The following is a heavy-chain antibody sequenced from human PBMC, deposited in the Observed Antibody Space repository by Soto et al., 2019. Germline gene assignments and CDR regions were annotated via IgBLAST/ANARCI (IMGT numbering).Heavy chain of an antibody. Sequence: EVQLLESGGGLVQPGGSVRLFCAASGFTFSNYAMSWVRQAPGKGLEWVSGISGSGGSTHYVDSVKGRFTISRDNSKNTLYLQVNSLSAEDTSLYYCAKEDSASGCTNGVCYYPFMDVWAKGTTVTVSS. D-gene: IGHD2-8*01. CDR3: AKEDSASGCTNGVCYYPFMDV. V-gene: IGHV3-23*01. CDR1: GFTFSNYA. J-gene: IGHJ6*03. CDR2: ISGSGGST.